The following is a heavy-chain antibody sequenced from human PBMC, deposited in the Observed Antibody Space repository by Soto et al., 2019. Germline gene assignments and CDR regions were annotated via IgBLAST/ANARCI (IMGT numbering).Heavy chain of an antibody. Sequence: PWETLSLSCTVSGGSLSSSSYYWGWIRQPPQKGLEWIGSIYYSGSTYYNPSLKSRVTISVDTSKNQFSLKLSSVTAADTAVYYCVRHRLLTPPVYWGQGTPVTVSS. V-gene: IGHV4-39*01. D-gene: IGHD1-26*01. CDR1: GGSLSSSSYY. CDR2: IYYSGST. J-gene: IGHJ4*02. CDR3: VRHRLLTPPVY.